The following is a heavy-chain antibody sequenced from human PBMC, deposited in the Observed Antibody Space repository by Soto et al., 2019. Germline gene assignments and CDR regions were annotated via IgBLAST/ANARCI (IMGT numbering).Heavy chain of an antibody. Sequence: QVQLVESGGGVVQPGRSLRLSCAASGFTFSSHGMHWVRQAPGKGLEWVAVIWYDGSNKYYGDSVRGRFTISRDNSKNTLYLQLNSLRAEDTAVYYCARDSRRSGYDYFDYWGQGTLVTVSS. CDR2: IWYDGSNK. J-gene: IGHJ4*02. CDR3: ARDSRRSGYDYFDY. D-gene: IGHD3-3*01. CDR1: GFTFSSHG. V-gene: IGHV3-33*01.